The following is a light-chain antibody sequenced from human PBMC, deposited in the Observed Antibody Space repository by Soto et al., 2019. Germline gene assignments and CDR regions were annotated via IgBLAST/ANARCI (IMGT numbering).Light chain of an antibody. V-gene: IGLV1-40*01. CDR3: QSYDRSLSGSV. Sequence: HSVLTQPPSVSGAPGQRVTISCTGSSSNMGAGYEVHWYQQLPGTAPKLLIYGNSNRPSRVPDRFSGSKSGTSASLAITGLQAEDEADYYCQSYDRSLSGSVFGGGTKLTVL. J-gene: IGLJ3*02. CDR1: SSNMGAGYE. CDR2: GNS.